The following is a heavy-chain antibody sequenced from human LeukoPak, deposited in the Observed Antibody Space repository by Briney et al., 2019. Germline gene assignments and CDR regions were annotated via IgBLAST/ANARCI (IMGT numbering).Heavy chain of an antibody. Sequence: GGPLRLSCAASGFIFSCYSMKWVRQAPGRGGVGVSYISSSSSTIYYAASVKGRFTISRDNAKNSLYLQMNSLRAEDTAVYYCARDSAAYYYYYYMDVWGKGTTVTISS. CDR2: ISSSSSTI. V-gene: IGHV3-48*01. J-gene: IGHJ6*03. CDR3: ARDSAAYYYYYYMDV. D-gene: IGHD2-15*01. CDR1: GFIFSCYS.